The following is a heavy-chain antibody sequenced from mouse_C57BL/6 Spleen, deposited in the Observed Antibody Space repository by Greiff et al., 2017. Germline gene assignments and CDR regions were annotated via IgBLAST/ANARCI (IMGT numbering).Heavy chain of an antibody. V-gene: IGHV10-3*01. CDR3: VGSEAIDY. CDR2: IRSKSSNYAT. J-gene: IGHJ4*01. CDR1: GFTFTTSA. Sequence: EVMLVESGGGLVQPKGLLKLSCAASGFTFTTSAMHWVRQAPGKGLKWVARIRSKSSNYATYYADSVKDRFTISRDDSQSMLDLKMNNLKTEDTSMYYCVGSEAIDYWGQGTSVTVSS.